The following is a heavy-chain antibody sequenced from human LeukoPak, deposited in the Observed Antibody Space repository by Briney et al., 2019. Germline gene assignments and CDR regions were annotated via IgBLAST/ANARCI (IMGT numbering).Heavy chain of an antibody. CDR1: GGSISSSNW. Sequence: SETLSLTCAVSGGSISSSNWWSWVRQPPGKGLEWIGEIYHSGSTNYNPSLKSRVTISVDKSENQFSLKLSSVTAADTAVYYCARDWYYDILTGSAWFDPWGQGTLVTVSS. CDR2: IYHSGST. J-gene: IGHJ5*02. D-gene: IGHD3-9*01. CDR3: ARDWYYDILTGSAWFDP. V-gene: IGHV4-4*02.